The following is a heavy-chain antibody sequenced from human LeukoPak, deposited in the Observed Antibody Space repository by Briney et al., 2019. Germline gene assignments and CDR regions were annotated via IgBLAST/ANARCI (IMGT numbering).Heavy chain of an antibody. J-gene: IGHJ4*02. V-gene: IGHV3-23*01. CDR3: AKEGPPGDYDG. CDR2: SGSGGST. D-gene: IGHD4-17*01. Sequence: PGGSLRLSCAASGFTFSTYAMTWVRQAPGKGLEWVSASGSGGSTFYADSVKGRFTISRDNSQNTLYLQMNSLRAEDTAIYYCAKEGPPGDYDGWGQGTLVTVSS. CDR1: GFTFSTYA.